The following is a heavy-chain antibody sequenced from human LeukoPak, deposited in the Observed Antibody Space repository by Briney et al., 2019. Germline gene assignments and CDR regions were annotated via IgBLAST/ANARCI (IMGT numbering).Heavy chain of an antibody. Sequence: SETLSLTCTVSGGSISSSSYYWGWIRQPPGKGLEWIGSIYYSGSTYYNPSLKSRVTISVDTSKNQFSLKLSSVTAADTAVYYCAKDLLGSSGPQTFDIWGQGTMVTVSS. CDR1: GGSISSSSYY. J-gene: IGHJ3*02. V-gene: IGHV4-39*07. D-gene: IGHD1-14*01. CDR2: IYYSGST. CDR3: AKDLLGSSGPQTFDI.